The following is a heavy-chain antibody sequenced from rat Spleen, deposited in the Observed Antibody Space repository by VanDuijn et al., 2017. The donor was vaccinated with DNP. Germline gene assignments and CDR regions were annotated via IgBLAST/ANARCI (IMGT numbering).Heavy chain of an antibody. D-gene: IGHD1-6*01. V-gene: IGHV5-7*01. J-gene: IGHJ4*01. CDR3: ARIMYTTDYYAMDA. CDR2: IGSDGSRT. CDR1: GFIFSDYN. Sequence: EVQLVESGGDLVQPGRSLRLSCAASGFIFSDYNMAWVRQTPKKSLEWVATIGSDGSRTYYRDSVKGRFTISRDNAKVTLYLEMDSLRSEDTAIYYCARIMYTTDYYAMDAWGQGTSVTVSS.